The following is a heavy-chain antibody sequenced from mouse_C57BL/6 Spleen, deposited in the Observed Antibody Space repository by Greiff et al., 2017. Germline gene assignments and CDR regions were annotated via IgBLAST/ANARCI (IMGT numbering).Heavy chain of an antibody. CDR3: ARNSYYAMDY. V-gene: IGHV5-17*01. Sequence: EVKLVESGGGLVKPGGSLKLSCAASGFTFSDYGMHWVRQAPEKGLEWVAYISSGSSTIYYADTVKGRFTISRDNAKNTLFLQRTSLRSEDTAMYYCARNSYYAMDYWGQGTSVTVSS. CDR1: GFTFSDYG. J-gene: IGHJ4*01. CDR2: ISSGSSTI.